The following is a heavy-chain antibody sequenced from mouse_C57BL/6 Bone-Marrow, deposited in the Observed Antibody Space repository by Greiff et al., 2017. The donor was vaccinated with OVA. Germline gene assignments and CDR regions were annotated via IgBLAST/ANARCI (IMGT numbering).Heavy chain of an antibody. CDR2: IDPSDSYT. J-gene: IGHJ3*01. Sequence: QVQLQQPGAELVMPGASVKLSCKASGYTFTSYWMHWVKQRPGQGLEWIGEIDPSDSYTNYNQKFKGKSTLTVDKSSSTAYMQLSSLTSEDSAVYYCARDYYGRETWFAYWGQGTLVTVSA. D-gene: IGHD1-2*01. V-gene: IGHV1-69*01. CDR1: GYTFTSYW. CDR3: ARDYYGRETWFAY.